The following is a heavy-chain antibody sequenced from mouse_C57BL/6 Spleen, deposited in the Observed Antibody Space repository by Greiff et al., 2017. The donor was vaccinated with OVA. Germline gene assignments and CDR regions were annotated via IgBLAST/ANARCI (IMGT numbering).Heavy chain of an antibody. Sequence: QVTLKESGPGILQPSQTLSLTCSFSGFSLSTFGMGVGWIRQPSGKGLEWLAHIWWDDDKYYNPALKRRLTISKDTPKNQIFLKVANVDTADTATYYCARINDYGSSYGYFDVWGTGTTVTVSS. V-gene: IGHV8-8*01. CDR3: ARINDYGSSYGYFDV. CDR2: IWWDDDK. D-gene: IGHD1-1*01. CDR1: GFSLSTFGMG. J-gene: IGHJ1*03.